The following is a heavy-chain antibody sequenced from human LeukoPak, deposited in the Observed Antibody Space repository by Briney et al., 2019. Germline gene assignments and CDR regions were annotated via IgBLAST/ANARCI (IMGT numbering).Heavy chain of an antibody. CDR1: GFTFRSYW. Sequence: GGSLRLSCAASGFTFRSYWMSWVRQAPGKGLEWVANINQGGSVKYYVDSVKGRFTISRDDAKNSLYVQMNSLRDEDTAVYYCARVGYSGWNLEYWGQGALVTVSS. CDR2: INQGGSVK. D-gene: IGHD5-12*01. CDR3: ARVGYSGWNLEY. V-gene: IGHV3-7*01. J-gene: IGHJ4*02.